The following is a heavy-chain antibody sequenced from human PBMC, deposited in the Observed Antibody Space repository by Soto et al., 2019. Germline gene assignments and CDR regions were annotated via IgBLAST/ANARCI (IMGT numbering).Heavy chain of an antibody. Sequence: QVQLVQSGAEVKKPGASVKVSCKVSGYTLTELSMHWVRQAPGKGLEWMGGFDPEDGETIYAQKFQGRVTMTEDTPTDTAYMELSSLRSEDTAGYYCATNPGGYSYGYVEAYGSYYSGLDVWGQGTTVTVSS. CDR3: ATNPGGYSYGYVEAYGSYYSGLDV. CDR2: FDPEDGET. D-gene: IGHD5-18*01. J-gene: IGHJ6*02. CDR1: GYTLTELS. V-gene: IGHV1-24*01.